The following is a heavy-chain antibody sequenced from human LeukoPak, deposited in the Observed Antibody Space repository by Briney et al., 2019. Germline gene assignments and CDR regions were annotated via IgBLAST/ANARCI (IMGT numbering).Heavy chain of an antibody. D-gene: IGHD3-22*01. CDR2: ISASGTST. CDR3: ARSSGYFVSDYMDV. Sequence: GGSLRLSCAASGFTFSNCAMSWVRQAPGRGLEWVSSISASGTSTKYADFVKGRFTISRDNSKNTLYLQMNSLRAEDTAVYYCARSSGYFVSDYMDVWDKGTTVTVSS. V-gene: IGHV3-23*01. J-gene: IGHJ6*03. CDR1: GFTFSNCA.